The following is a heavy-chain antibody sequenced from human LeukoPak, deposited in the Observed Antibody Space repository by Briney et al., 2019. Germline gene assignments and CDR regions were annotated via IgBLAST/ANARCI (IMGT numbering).Heavy chain of an antibody. CDR3: ASYPMTTVTKGDY. CDR1: GFTFSSYS. V-gene: IGHV3-21*01. D-gene: IGHD4-17*01. J-gene: IGHJ4*02. Sequence: GGSLRLSCAASGFTFSSYSMNWVRQAPGKGLEWVSSISSSSSYIYYADSVKGRFTISRDNAKNSLYLQMNSLRAEDTAVYYCASYPMTTVTKGDYWGQGTLVTVSS. CDR2: ISSSSSYI.